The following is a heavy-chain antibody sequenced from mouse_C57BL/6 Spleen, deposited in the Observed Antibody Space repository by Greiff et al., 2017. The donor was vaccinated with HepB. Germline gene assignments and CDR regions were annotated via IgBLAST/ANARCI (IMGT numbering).Heavy chain of an antibody. J-gene: IGHJ3*01. CDR2: ILPSIGRT. V-gene: IGHV15-2*01. Sequence: QVQLQQSGSELRSPGSSVKLSCKDFDSEIFPIAYMSWVRQKPGHGFEWIGGILPSIGRTIYGEKFEDKATLDADTLSNTAYLELNSLTSEDSAIYYCARGDGYFPWFAYWGQGTLVTVSA. CDR3: ARGDGYFPWFAY. D-gene: IGHD2-3*01. CDR1: DSEIFPIAY.